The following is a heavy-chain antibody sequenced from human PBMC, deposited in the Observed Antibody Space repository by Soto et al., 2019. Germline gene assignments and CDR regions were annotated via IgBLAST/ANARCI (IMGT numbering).Heavy chain of an antibody. CDR3: ARGPPLGY. CDR2: ISYSGST. V-gene: IGHV4-39*07. J-gene: IGHJ4*02. Sequence: SETLSLTCTVSGGSISSYNYCWGWIRQPPGQGLEWFGSISYSGSTFYNPSLKSRVTISVDRSKNQFSLKLSSVTAADTAVYYCARGPPLGYWGQGTLVTVSS. CDR1: GGSISSYNYC.